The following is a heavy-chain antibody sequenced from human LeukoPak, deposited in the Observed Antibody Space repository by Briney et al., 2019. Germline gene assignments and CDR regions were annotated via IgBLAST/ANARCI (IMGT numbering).Heavy chain of an antibody. CDR3: ARGAWYNSAYTALHYFDY. J-gene: IGHJ4*02. D-gene: IGHD6-19*01. CDR1: GYTFTNYD. Sequence: ASVRVSCKASGYTFTNYDINWVRQATGQGLEWVGWMNPNNGNAGYAQKFQDKVTMTRDTSISTAYMELSSLRSEDTAIYYCARGAWYNSAYTALHYFDYWGQGTLVTVSS. V-gene: IGHV1-8*01. CDR2: MNPNNGNA.